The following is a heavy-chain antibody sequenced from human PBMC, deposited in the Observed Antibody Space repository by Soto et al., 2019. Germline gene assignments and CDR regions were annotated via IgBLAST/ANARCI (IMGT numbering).Heavy chain of an antibody. CDR3: ARLYGDYHYYYYGMDV. V-gene: IGHV5-10-1*01. J-gene: IGHJ6*02. CDR1: GYSFTSYW. D-gene: IGHD4-17*01. CDR2: IDPSDSYT. Sequence: PGESLKISCKGSGYSFTSYWISWVRQMPGKGLEWMGRIDPSDSYTNYSPSFQGHVTISADKSISTAYLQWSSLKASDTAMYYCARLYGDYHYYYYGMDVWGQGTTVTVS.